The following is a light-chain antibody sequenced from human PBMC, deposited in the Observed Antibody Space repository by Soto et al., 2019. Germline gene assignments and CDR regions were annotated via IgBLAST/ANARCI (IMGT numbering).Light chain of an antibody. J-gene: IGLJ1*01. CDR3: SSYTSSSTLGV. Sequence: QAALNAPASVSASHGQSCTLSCTRNSNNVGGYNYVSWYQQHPGKAPKLMIYDVSNRPSGVSNRFSGSKSGNTASLTISGLQAEDEADYYCSSYTSSSTLGVFGTGTKVTVL. CDR1: SNNVGGYNY. V-gene: IGLV2-14*01. CDR2: DVS.